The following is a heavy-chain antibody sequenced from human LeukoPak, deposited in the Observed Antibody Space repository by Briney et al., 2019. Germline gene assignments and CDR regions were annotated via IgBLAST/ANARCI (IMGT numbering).Heavy chain of an antibody. CDR2: TIPILGIA. CDR1: GGTFSSYA. Sequence: GASVKVSCKASGGTFSSYAISWVRQAPGQGLEWMGRTIPILGIANYAQKFQGRVTITADKSTSTAYMELSSLRSEDTAVYYCARELGYGGNSRYYYGMDVWGQGTTVTVSS. D-gene: IGHD4-23*01. J-gene: IGHJ6*02. V-gene: IGHV1-69*04. CDR3: ARELGYGGNSRYYYGMDV.